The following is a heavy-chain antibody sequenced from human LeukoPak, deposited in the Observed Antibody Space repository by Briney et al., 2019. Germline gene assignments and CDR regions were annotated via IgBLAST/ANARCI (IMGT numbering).Heavy chain of an antibody. D-gene: IGHD1-26*01. J-gene: IGHJ6*02. CDR3: VKGKWEDNHYYYGLDV. V-gene: IGHV3-30*18. CDR2: ISYDSFNE. Sequence: GGSLRLSCAASGFTFSSNGMHWVRQAPGKGLEWVAAISYDSFNEDYRDSVKGRLTISRDNSKNTVDLQMDSLRPEDTAVYFCVKGKWEDNHYYYGLDVWGQGTAVSAAS. CDR1: GFTFSSNG.